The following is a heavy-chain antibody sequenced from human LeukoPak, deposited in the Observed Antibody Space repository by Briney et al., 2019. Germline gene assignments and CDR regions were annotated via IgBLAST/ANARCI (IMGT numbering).Heavy chain of an antibody. CDR2: IYYSGST. Sequence: SETLSHTCTVSSGSISSYYWSWIRQPPGKGLEWIGYIYYSGSTNYNPSLKSRVTISVDTSKNQFSLKLSSVTAADTAVYYCARGKTYYDISKDAFDIWGQGTMVTVSS. CDR1: SGSISSYY. V-gene: IGHV4-59*01. CDR3: ARGKTYYDISKDAFDI. J-gene: IGHJ3*02. D-gene: IGHD3-22*01.